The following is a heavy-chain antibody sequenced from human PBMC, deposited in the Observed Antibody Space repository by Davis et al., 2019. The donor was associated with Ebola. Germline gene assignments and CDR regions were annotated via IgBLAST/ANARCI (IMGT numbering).Heavy chain of an antibody. CDR1: GYSFTDDG. D-gene: IGHD2-21*02. CDR3: AREAYCGGDCYSFYYYYGMDV. CDR2: ISAYNGNT. J-gene: IGHJ6*02. V-gene: IGHV1-18*01. Sequence: ASVKVSCKASGYSFTDDGISWVRQAPGQGLEWMGWISAYNGNTNYAQKLQGRVTMTTDTSTSTAYMELRSLRSDDTAVYYCAREAYCGGDCYSFYYYYGMDVWGQGTTVTVSS.